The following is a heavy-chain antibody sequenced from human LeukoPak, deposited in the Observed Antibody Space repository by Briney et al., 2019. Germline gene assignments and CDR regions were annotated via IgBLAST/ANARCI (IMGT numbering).Heavy chain of an antibody. CDR2: VSSSASTI. CDR1: GFTFNSYE. V-gene: IGHV3-48*03. CDR3: ARDVAPIEY. J-gene: IGHJ4*02. Sequence: GGSLRLSCAASGFTFNSYEMNWVRQAPGKGLEWVSYVSSSASTIYYADSVKGRFTISRDNAKNSLYLQMNSLRAEDTAVYYCARDVAPIEYWGQGTLVTVSS.